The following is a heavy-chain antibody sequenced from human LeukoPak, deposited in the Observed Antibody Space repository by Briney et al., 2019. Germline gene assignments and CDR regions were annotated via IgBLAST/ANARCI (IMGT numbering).Heavy chain of an antibody. J-gene: IGHJ4*02. D-gene: IGHD6-13*01. CDR1: GGSISSYY. Sequence: PSETLSLTCTVSGGSISSYYWGWIRQPPGKGLEWIGSIFYSGSTYYNPSLKSRATISVDTSKNQFSLQLNSVTPEDTAVYYCARGSRAAGINYWGQGTLVTVSS. V-gene: IGHV4-39*01. CDR3: ARGSRAAGINY. CDR2: IFYSGST.